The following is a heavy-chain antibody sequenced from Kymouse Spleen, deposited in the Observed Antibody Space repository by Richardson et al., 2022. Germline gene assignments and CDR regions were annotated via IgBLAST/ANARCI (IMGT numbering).Heavy chain of an antibody. J-gene: IGHJ6*02. V-gene: IGHV4-34*01. Sequence: QVQLQQWGAGLLKPSETLSLTCAVYGGSFSGYYWSWIRQPPGKGLEWIGEINHSGSTNYNPSLKSRVTISVDTSKNQFSLKLSSVTAADTAVYYCARDTMVRGVIPSYYYGMDVWGQGTTVTVSS. CDR3: ARDTMVRGVIPSYYYGMDV. CDR1: GGSFSGYY. D-gene: IGHD3-10*01. CDR2: INHSGST.